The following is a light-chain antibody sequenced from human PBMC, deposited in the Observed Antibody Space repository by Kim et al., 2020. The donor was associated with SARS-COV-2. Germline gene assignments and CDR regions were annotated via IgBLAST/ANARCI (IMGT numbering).Light chain of an antibody. J-gene: IGKJ2*01. CDR1: QDISNY. CDR2: DAS. V-gene: IGKV1-33*01. Sequence: DIQMTQSPSSLSASVGDRVTITCQASQDISNYLNWYQQKPGKAPKLLIYDASNLETGVPSRFSGSGSGTDFTFTISSLQPEDIATYYCQQYDNPYTFGQENKL. CDR3: QQYDNPYT.